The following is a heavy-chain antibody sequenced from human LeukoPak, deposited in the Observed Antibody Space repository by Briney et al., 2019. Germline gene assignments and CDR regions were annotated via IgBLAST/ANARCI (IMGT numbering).Heavy chain of an antibody. Sequence: GGSLRLSCAASGFTFSNYVMGWVRQAPGKGLEWVSAISGNSDGADYADSVRGRFTISRDNSQNMVYQQMNSLRAEDTAVYYCAKDLTSSSWYLVWYFDLWGRGTLVTVSS. CDR3: AKDLTSSSWYLVWYFDL. V-gene: IGHV3-23*01. CDR1: GFTFSNYV. CDR2: ISGNSDGA. J-gene: IGHJ2*01. D-gene: IGHD6-13*01.